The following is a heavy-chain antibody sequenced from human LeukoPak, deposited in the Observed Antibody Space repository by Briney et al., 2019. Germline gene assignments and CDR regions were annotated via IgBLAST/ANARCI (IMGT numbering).Heavy chain of an antibody. J-gene: IGHJ4*02. D-gene: IGHD2-15*01. CDR1: GYTFTGYY. V-gene: IGHV1-2*02. CDR3: ARGYCSGGSCYCDY. Sequence: ASVKVSCKASGYTFTGYYMHWVRQAPGQGLEWMGWINPNSGGTNYAQKFQGRVTMTRDTSISTAYVELSRLRSDDTAVYSCARGYCSGGSCYCDYWGQGTLVTVSS. CDR2: INPNSGGT.